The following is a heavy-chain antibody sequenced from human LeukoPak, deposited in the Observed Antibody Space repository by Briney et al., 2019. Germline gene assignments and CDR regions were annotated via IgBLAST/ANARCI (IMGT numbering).Heavy chain of an antibody. Sequence: PGGSLRLSCAASGFTFSSYAMSWVRQAPGKGLEWVSAISGSGGSTYYADSVKGRFTISRDNSKNTLNLQMNSLRAEDTAVYYCAKVFLEGGYYGSGSYYHNWGQGTLVTVSS. CDR3: AKVFLEGGYYGSGSYYHN. CDR2: ISGSGGST. J-gene: IGHJ4*02. V-gene: IGHV3-23*01. CDR1: GFTFSSYA. D-gene: IGHD3-10*01.